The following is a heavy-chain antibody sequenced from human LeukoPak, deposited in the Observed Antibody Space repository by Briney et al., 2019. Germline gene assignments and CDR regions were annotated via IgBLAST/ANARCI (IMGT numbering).Heavy chain of an antibody. J-gene: IGHJ5*02. CDR3: AREGIRNNWFDP. CDR2: INPNSGGT. D-gene: IGHD6-13*01. Sequence: ASVKVSCKASGYTFTGYYMHWVRQAPGQGLEWMGWINPNSGGTNYAQKFQGWVTMTRDTSISTAYMEPSRLRSDDTAVYYCAREGIRNNWFDPWGQGTLVTVSS. CDR1: GYTFTGYY. V-gene: IGHV1-2*04.